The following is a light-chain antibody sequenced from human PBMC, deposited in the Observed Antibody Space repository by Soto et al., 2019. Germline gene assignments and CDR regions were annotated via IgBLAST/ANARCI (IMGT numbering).Light chain of an antibody. CDR1: QSVSSDY. J-gene: IGKJ3*01. CDR2: GAS. V-gene: IGKV3-20*01. Sequence: EIVLTQSPGTLSLSPGERATLSCWASQSVSSDYLAWYQQKPGQAPRLLIYGASSRATGIPDRFSGSGSGTEFTLTISRLEPEDFAVYYCQHYGSSPALFTFGPGTKVDIK. CDR3: QHYGSSPALFT.